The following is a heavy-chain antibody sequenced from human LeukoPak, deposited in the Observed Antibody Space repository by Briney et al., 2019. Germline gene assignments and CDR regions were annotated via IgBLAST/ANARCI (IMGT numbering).Heavy chain of an antibody. V-gene: IGHV1-24*01. Sequence: ASVRVSCKVSGYSVTELSMQWVRQAPGKGLECLGGFDPEEAKMVYAQKFQGRVTMTEDTSTDTACMELRGLTSEDTADYYCATRSGDFWSGYVDWGQGTLVAVSS. D-gene: IGHD3-3*01. J-gene: IGHJ4*02. CDR1: GYSVTELS. CDR2: FDPEEAKM. CDR3: ATRSGDFWSGYVD.